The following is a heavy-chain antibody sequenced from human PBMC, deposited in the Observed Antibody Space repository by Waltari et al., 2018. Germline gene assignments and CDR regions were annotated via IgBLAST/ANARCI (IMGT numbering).Heavy chain of an antibody. Sequence: EVQLVDSGGDLVQPGGSLKLSCAASGITFSDSSIHWVRQAPGKGLEWVGRIRSEANSYATAFAASVNGRFTIFRDDSKKTAYLQMNTLMSEDTALYYCTRSGTTTVAFDIWG. CDR3: TRSGTTTVAFDI. D-gene: IGHD1-1*01. CDR1: GITFSDSS. CDR2: IRSEANSYAT. V-gene: IGHV3-73*01. J-gene: IGHJ3*02.